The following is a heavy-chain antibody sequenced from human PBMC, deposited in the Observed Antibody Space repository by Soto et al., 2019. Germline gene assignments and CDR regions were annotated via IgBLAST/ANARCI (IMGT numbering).Heavy chain of an antibody. D-gene: IGHD3-10*01. Sequence: EVQLVESGGGLIQPGGSLRLSCAVSGFTVSNNYMSWVRQAPGKGLEGVSVIYSGGYTAYGDSVKGRFTISRDNSKNTLFLQIKGVGAAAPAVFFVATHPGGGGYWGQGTLVTVSS. CDR2: IYSGGYT. CDR1: GFTVSNNY. V-gene: IGHV3-53*01. J-gene: IGHJ4*02. CDR3: ATHPGGGGY.